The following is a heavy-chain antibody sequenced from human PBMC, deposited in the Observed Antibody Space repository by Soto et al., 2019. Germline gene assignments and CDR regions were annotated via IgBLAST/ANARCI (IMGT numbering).Heavy chain of an antibody. CDR2: LQTDGSHP. D-gene: IGHD2-21*02. Sequence: EVQLVESGGGLVQPGGSLRLSCVASGFTFNYYWMHWVRQAPGKGLMWVSRLQTDGSHPDYADSVKGRFTISRDNAKNTMYLQVTDLIAEDTAVYYCAGGGDPDCWGQGTLVTVSS. CDR1: GFTFNYYW. V-gene: IGHV3-74*01. CDR3: AGGGDPDC. J-gene: IGHJ4*02.